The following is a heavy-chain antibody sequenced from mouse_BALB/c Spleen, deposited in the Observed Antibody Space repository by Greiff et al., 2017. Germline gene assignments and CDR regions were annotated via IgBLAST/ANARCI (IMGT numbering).Heavy chain of an antibody. V-gene: IGHV1-54*01. CDR1: GYAFTNYL. D-gene: IGHD2-1*01. Sequence: VQLQQSGAELVRPGTSVKVSCKASGYAFTNYLIEWVKQRPGQGLEWIGVINPGSGGTNYNEKFKGKATLTADKSSSTAYMQLSSLTSDDSAVYFCARSGYGNGGFAYWGQGTLVTVSA. CDR2: INPGSGGT. J-gene: IGHJ3*01. CDR3: ARSGYGNGGFAY.